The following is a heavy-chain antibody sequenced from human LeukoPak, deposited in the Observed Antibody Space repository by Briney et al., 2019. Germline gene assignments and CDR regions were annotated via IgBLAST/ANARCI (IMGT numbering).Heavy chain of an antibody. CDR3: ARAYSKALPFDY. CDR1: GGSISSYY. J-gene: IGHJ4*02. V-gene: IGHV4-59*01. CDR2: IYYSGST. D-gene: IGHD4-11*01. Sequence: SETLSLTCTVSGGSISSYYWSWIRQPPGKGLEWIGYIYYSGSTNYNPSLKSRVTISVDTSKNQFSLILSSVTAADAAVYYCARAYSKALPFDYWGQGTLVTVSS.